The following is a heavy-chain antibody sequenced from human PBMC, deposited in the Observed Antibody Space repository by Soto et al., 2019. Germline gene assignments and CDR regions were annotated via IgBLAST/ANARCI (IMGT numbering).Heavy chain of an antibody. CDR3: ARGLDSSGYSEFDY. D-gene: IGHD3-22*01. CDR1: GGSISSYY. J-gene: IGHJ4*02. V-gene: IGHV4-59*01. CDR2: IYYSGST. Sequence: SETLSLTCTVSGGSISSYYWSWIRQPPGKGLEWIGYIYYSGSTTYNPSLKSRVTISVDTSKNQFSLKLSSVTAEDTAVYYCARGLDSSGYSEFDYWGQGTLVTVSS.